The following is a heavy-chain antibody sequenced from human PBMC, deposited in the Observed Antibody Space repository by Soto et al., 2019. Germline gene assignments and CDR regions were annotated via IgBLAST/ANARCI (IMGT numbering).Heavy chain of an antibody. J-gene: IGHJ4*02. CDR3: ARARLVVEGRFDY. Sequence: QVQLVESGGGLVKPGGSLRLSCAASGFSFSDYYMNWIRQAPGKGLEWLSYISSTATYTNYADSVRGRFTISRDSDKNSLYLDMNALRAEDTAVYYCARARLVVEGRFDYWGQGTLVTVSS. V-gene: IGHV3-11*06. CDR2: ISSTATYT. D-gene: IGHD3-22*01. CDR1: GFSFSDYY.